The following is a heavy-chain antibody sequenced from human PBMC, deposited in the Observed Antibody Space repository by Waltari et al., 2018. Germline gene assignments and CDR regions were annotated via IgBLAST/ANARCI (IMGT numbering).Heavy chain of an antibody. CDR3: AKVGATLSDAFDI. Sequence: EVQLVESGGGLVQPGGSLRLSCAASGFTFSSYAMSWVRQAPGEGRGGFPGCSGRGVGTNYADSVKGRFTISRDNSKNTLYLQMNSLRAEDTAVYYCAKVGATLSDAFDIWGQGTMVTVSS. V-gene: IGHV3-23*04. CDR2: CSGRGVGT. CDR1: GFTFSSYA. J-gene: IGHJ3*02. D-gene: IGHD1-26*01.